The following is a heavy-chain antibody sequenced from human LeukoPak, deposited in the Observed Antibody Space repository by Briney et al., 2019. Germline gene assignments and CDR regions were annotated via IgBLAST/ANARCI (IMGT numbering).Heavy chain of an antibody. CDR2: IYYSGST. CDR1: GGSISSYY. V-gene: IGHV4-59*01. Sequence: SETLSLTXTVSGGSISSYYWSWIRQPPGKGLEWIGYIYYSGSTNYNPSLKSRVTISVDTSKNQFSLKLSSVTAADTAVYYCARDRGVLRVAFDIWGQGTMVTVSS. CDR3: ARDRGVLRVAFDI. J-gene: IGHJ3*02. D-gene: IGHD2-8*01.